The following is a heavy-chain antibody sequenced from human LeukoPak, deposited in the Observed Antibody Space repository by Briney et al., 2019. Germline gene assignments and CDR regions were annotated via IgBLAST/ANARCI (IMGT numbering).Heavy chain of an antibody. Sequence: TGGSLRLSCAASGFTVSSNYMSWVRQAPGKGLEWVSVIYSGGSTYYADSVKGRFTISRDNSKNTLYLQMNSLRAEDTAVYYCARDRHYYDSSGAYEPWGQGTLVTVSS. J-gene: IGHJ5*02. V-gene: IGHV3-53*01. D-gene: IGHD3-22*01. CDR3: ARDRHYYDSSGAYEP. CDR1: GFTVSSNY. CDR2: IYSGGST.